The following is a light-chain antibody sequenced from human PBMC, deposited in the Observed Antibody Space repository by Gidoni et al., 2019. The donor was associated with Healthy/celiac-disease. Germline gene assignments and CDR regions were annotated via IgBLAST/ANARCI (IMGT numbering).Light chain of an antibody. CDR2: GAS. CDR1: QRVSSN. CDR3: QQYNNWPPKGT. V-gene: IGKV3-15*01. Sequence: EIVMTQSPATLSVSPGESATLSCRASQRVSSNLAWYQQKPGQAPRLLIYGASTRATGIPARFSGSGSGTEFTLTISSLQSEDFAVYYCQQYNNWPPKGTFGQGTKVEIK. J-gene: IGKJ1*01.